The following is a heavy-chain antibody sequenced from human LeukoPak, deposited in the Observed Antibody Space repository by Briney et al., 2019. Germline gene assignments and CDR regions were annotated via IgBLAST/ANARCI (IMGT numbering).Heavy chain of an antibody. D-gene: IGHD6-13*01. CDR1: GYTCTSYD. Sequence: ASVKLSCKASGYTCTSYDINWVRQATGQGLEWMGWMNPNSGNTGYAQKFQGRVTMTRNTSISTAYMELSSLRSEDTAVYYCARVPSYSRDGPDYWGQGTQVTVSS. V-gene: IGHV1-8*01. CDR3: ARVPSYSRDGPDY. J-gene: IGHJ4*02. CDR2: MNPNSGNT.